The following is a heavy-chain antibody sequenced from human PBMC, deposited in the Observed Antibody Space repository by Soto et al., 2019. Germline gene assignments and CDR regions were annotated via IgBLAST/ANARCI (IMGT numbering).Heavy chain of an antibody. CDR1: GGSISSSSYY. V-gene: IGHV4-39*01. J-gene: IGHJ4*02. D-gene: IGHD4-17*01. CDR2: IYYSGST. Sequence: SETLSLTCTVSGGSISSSSYYWGWIRQPPGKGLEWIGSIYYSGSTYYNQSLKSRVTISVDTSKKQFSLKLSSVTAADTAVYYCAKGDYGGNSVPFDYWGQGTLVTVSS. CDR3: AKGDYGGNSVPFDY.